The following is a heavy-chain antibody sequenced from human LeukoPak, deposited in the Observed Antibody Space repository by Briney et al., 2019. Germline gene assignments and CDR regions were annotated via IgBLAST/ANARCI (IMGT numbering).Heavy chain of an antibody. J-gene: IGHJ3*02. D-gene: IGHD2-2*01. CDR1: GGSISSSSLY. Sequence: SETLSLTCTVSGGSISSSSLYWDWIRQPPGKGLEWIWTVYYSGSTYYNPSLKSRVTISVDTSKNQFSLRLSSVTAADTALYYCARNASSLGAGAFDIWGQGTMVTVSS. CDR3: ARNASSLGAGAFDI. V-gene: IGHV4-39*01. CDR2: VYYSGST.